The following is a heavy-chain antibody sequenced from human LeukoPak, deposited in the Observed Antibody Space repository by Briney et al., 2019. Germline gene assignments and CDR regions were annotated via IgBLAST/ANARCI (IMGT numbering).Heavy chain of an antibody. CDR3: ASIPAKERRVVVNNY. Sequence: PGGSLRLSCAASGSTFSSYAMSWVRQAPGKGLEWVAVISYDGSNKYYADSVKGRFTISRDNSKNTLYLQMNSLRAEDTAVYYCASIPAKERRVVVNNYWGQGTLVTVSS. V-gene: IGHV3-30*04. CDR2: ISYDGSNK. J-gene: IGHJ4*02. CDR1: GSTFSSYA. D-gene: IGHD3-22*01.